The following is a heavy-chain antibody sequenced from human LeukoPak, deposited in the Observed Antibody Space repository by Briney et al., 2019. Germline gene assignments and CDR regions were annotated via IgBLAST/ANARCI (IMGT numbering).Heavy chain of an antibody. D-gene: IGHD4-11*01. Sequence: GESLKISCKGSGYSFTSYWIGWVRQMPGIGLGWRGIIYPGESDTRYTPSFQGQVTISADKSISTAYLQWSSLKASDTAMYYCARSPPTVNFDYWGQGTQVTVSS. CDR2: IYPGESDT. CDR1: GYSFTSYW. CDR3: ARSPPTVNFDY. J-gene: IGHJ4*02. V-gene: IGHV5-51*01.